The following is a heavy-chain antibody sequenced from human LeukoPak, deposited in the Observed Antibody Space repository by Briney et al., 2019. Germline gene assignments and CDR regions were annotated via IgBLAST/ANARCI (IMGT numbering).Heavy chain of an antibody. CDR3: ARDRDTAMATDAFDI. Sequence: GRSLRLSCAASGFTFSSYAMHWVRQAPGKGLEWVAVISYDGSNKYYADSVKGRFTISRDNSKNTLYLQMNSLRAEDTAVYYCARDRDTAMATDAFDIWGQGTMVTVSS. D-gene: IGHD5-18*01. CDR1: GFTFSSYA. V-gene: IGHV3-30*04. CDR2: ISYDGSNK. J-gene: IGHJ3*02.